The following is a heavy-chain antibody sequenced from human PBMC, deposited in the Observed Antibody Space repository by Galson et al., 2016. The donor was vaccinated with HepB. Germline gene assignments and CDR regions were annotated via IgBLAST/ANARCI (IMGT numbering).Heavy chain of an antibody. D-gene: IGHD4-17*01. CDR2: IYWDDDK. J-gene: IGHJ4*02. CDR3: AHRLYGDYEFYYFDY. Sequence: PALVKPTQTLTLTCTFSGFSLSTSGVGVGWIRQPPGKALEWLALIYWDDDKRYSPSLKSRLTITKDTSKNQVVLTMTNMDPVDTATYYCAHRLYGDYEFYYFDYWGQGTLVTVS. V-gene: IGHV2-5*02. CDR1: GFSLSTSGVG.